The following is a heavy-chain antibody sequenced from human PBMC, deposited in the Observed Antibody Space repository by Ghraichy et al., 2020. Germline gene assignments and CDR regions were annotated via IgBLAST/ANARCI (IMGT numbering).Heavy chain of an antibody. D-gene: IGHD2-15*01. J-gene: IGHJ4*02. CDR1: GYTFTTYY. CDR3: AREGRDCSGGNCLAVGFDY. Sequence: ASVKVSCKSSGYTFTTYYIHWVRQAPGQGLEWMGIINPSGGGTTTAQKFQARLTMTRDTSTSTVYMEMSGLRSEDTAIYYCAREGRDCSGGNCLAVGFDYWGQGTLVTVSS. V-gene: IGHV1-46*01. CDR2: INPSGGGT.